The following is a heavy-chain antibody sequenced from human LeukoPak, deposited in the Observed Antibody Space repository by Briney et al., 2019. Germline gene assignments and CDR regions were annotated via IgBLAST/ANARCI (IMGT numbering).Heavy chain of an antibody. D-gene: IGHD6-19*01. CDR2: MYHSGST. Sequence: DPSETLSLTCTVSDGSISSYYWSWIRQPPGKGLEWIGYMYHSGSTNYNPSLKSRVTISVDTTKNQFSLKLSSVTAADTAVYYCARGKMSAAVAAGFDPWGQGTLVTVSS. CDR1: DGSISSYY. V-gene: IGHV4-59*01. CDR3: ARGKMSAAVAAGFDP. J-gene: IGHJ5*02.